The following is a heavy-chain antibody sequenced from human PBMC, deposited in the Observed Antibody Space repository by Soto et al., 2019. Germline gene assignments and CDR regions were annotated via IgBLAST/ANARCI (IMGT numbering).Heavy chain of an antibody. CDR2: IIPILGIA. Sequence: SVKVSCKASGGTFSSYTISWVRQAPGQGLEWMGRIIPILGIANYAQKFQGRVTITADKSTSTAYMELSSLRSEDTAVYYCAANGAYGDDYYYYYMDVWGKGTTVTVSS. V-gene: IGHV1-69*02. CDR1: GGTFSSYT. CDR3: AANGAYGDDYYYYYMDV. J-gene: IGHJ6*03. D-gene: IGHD4-17*01.